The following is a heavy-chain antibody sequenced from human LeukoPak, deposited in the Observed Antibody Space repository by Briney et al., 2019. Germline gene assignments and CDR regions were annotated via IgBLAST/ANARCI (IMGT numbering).Heavy chain of an antibody. J-gene: IGHJ4*02. CDR2: TSSSSAYT. D-gene: IGHD1-26*01. CDR3: ARGGPMSRGSYRTKPFDY. V-gene: IGHV3-21*04. Sequence: GGSLRLSCAASGFTFKSYAMSWVRQAPGKGLEWVSSTSSSSAYTFYAESGKGRFTISRDNAKNSLYLQMNSLRAEDTALYHCARGGPMSRGSYRTKPFDYWGQGTLVTVSS. CDR1: GFTFKSYA.